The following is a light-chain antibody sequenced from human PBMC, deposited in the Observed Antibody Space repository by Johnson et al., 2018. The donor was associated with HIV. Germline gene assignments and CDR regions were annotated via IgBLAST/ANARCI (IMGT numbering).Light chain of an antibody. V-gene: IGLV1-51*01. CDR2: DNN. CDR1: SSNIGNNY. CDR3: GTGDRSLIDCYV. J-gene: IGLJ1*01. Sequence: QSVLTQPPSVSAAPGQKVTISCSGSSSNIGNNYVSCNQQLPGTAPKRLIYDNNKRHTGIPDRFSGSKSDTSATQGIPGLQTEDEAEYYCGTGDRSLIDCYVFGTGPQVTVL.